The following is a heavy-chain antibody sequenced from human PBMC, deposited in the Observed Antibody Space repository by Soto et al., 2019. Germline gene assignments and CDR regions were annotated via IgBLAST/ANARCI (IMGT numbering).Heavy chain of an antibody. V-gene: IGHV4-39*01. CDR2: IYYSGST. CDR1: XXSIXXSSYY. J-gene: IGHJ4*02. CDR3: XXXXXXXVXY. Sequence: QLQLQESGPGLVXXSXXXSLTCTVXXXSIXXSSYYWGWIRQPPGKGLEWIGSIYYSGSTFYNPSLKSRVTISVDTSKNQFSLKLSSVTAAXXXXXXXXXXXXXXVXYWGQGTLVTVSS.